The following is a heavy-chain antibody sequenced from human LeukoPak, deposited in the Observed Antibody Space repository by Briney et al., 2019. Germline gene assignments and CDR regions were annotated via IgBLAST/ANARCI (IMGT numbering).Heavy chain of an antibody. CDR3: ARHGRMVIMSKFSTGIDQ. CDR2: IYYTGMI. Sequence: PSETLSLTCTVPDGSISNYFWSWIRQPPGKGLEWIGYIYYTGMINSNPSLKSRVTISMDTSKNQFSLNLRSVTAADTAIYYCARHGRMVIMSKFSTGIDQWGQGTLVTVSS. J-gene: IGHJ4*02. CDR1: DGSISNYF. D-gene: IGHD2-8*01. V-gene: IGHV4-59*08.